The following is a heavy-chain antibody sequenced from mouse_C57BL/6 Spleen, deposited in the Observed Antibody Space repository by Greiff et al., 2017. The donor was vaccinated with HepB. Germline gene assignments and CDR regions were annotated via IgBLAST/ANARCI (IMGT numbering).Heavy chain of an antibody. V-gene: IGHV5-12*01. CDR2: ISNGGGST. CDR1: GFTFSDYY. CDR3: ARYGNYRYFDV. Sequence: EVHLVESGGGLVQPGGSLKLSCAASGFTFSDYYMYWVRQTPEKRLEWVAYISNGGGSTYYPDTVKGRFTISRDNAKNTLYLQMSRLKSEDTAMYYCARYGNYRYFDVWGTGTTVTVSS. D-gene: IGHD2-1*01. J-gene: IGHJ1*03.